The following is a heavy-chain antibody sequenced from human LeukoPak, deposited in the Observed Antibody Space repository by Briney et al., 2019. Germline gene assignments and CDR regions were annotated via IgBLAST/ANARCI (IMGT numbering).Heavy chain of an antibody. Sequence: PSETLSLXCTVSGGSINSYYWSWIRQPPGKGLEWIGYIYTSGSTNYNPSLKSRVTISVDTSKNQFSLKLSSVTAADTAVYYCTRDAYSSSSIYYYYMDVWGKGTTVTVSS. V-gene: IGHV4-59*01. CDR1: GGSINSYY. D-gene: IGHD6-6*01. CDR3: TRDAYSSSSIYYYYMDV. J-gene: IGHJ6*03. CDR2: IYTSGST.